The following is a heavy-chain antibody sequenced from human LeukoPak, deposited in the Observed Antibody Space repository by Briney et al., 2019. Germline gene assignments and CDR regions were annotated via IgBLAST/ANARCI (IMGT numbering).Heavy chain of an antibody. J-gene: IGHJ4*02. CDR2: ISAYNGNT. Sequence: ASVKVSCKASGYTFTSYGISWVRQAPGQELEWMGWISAYNGNTNYAQKLQGRVTMTTDTSTRTAYMELRSLRSDDTGLYYCARAVESGYDFEISYGGQGSLVTVPA. CDR3: ARAVESGYDFEISY. D-gene: IGHD5-12*01. V-gene: IGHV1-18*01. CDR1: GYTFTSYG.